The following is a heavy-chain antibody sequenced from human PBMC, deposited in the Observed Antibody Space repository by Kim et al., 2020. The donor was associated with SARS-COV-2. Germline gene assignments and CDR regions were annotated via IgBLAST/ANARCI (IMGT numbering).Heavy chain of an antibody. Sequence: GSTNYNPSLKSRVTISVDTSKNQFSLKLSSVTAADTAVYYCARTGGDHNPWGQGTLVTVSS. V-gene: IGHV4-34*01. CDR3: ARTGGDHNP. D-gene: IGHD3-16*01. J-gene: IGHJ4*02. CDR2: GST.